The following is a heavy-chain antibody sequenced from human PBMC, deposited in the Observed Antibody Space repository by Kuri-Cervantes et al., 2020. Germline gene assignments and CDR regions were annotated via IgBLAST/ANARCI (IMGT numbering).Heavy chain of an antibody. J-gene: IGHJ5*01. CDR3: AHSDIVPGAIYYSWFDS. CDR2: IYWDDDI. D-gene: IGHD2-2*01. V-gene: IGHV2-5*02. Sequence: SGPTLVKPTQTLTLTCTFSVFSLSTSGEGVGWIRQPPGKALEWLAFIYWDDDIRYSPSMRSRLTITKDTSKNQVVLTMTNMDPVDTATYYCAHSDIVPGAIYYSWFDSWGQGTLVTVSS. CDR1: VFSLSTSGEG.